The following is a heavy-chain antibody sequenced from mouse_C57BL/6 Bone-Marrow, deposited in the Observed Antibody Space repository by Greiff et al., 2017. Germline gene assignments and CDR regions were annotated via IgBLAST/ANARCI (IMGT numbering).Heavy chain of an antibody. J-gene: IGHJ4*01. CDR1: GYTFTSHW. Sequence: LVESGPELVRPGASVKISCKAPGYTFTSHWMQWVRQRPGQGLVWIGEIFPGSGSTYYNEKIKGKATLTVDTSSSEAYMQLRCLTSEDSAVYFCARRGFTTVVATDYAMAYWGQGTSVTVSS. V-gene: IGHV1-56*01. D-gene: IGHD1-1*01. CDR2: IFPGSGST. CDR3: ARRGFTTVVATDYAMAY.